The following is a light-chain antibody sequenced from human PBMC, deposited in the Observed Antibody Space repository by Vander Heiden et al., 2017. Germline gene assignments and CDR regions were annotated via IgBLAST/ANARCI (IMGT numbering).Light chain of an antibody. CDR2: KDN. Sequence: SYALTQPPSVSVSPGQTARITCSGDALPKQYAYWYQQQPGQAPLVVIYKDNERPSGIPDRFSGSSSGTTVTLTISGVQAEDEADYYCQSADISGNYWVFGGGTKLTVL. J-gene: IGLJ3*02. CDR3: QSADISGNYWV. CDR1: ALPKQY. V-gene: IGLV3-25*03.